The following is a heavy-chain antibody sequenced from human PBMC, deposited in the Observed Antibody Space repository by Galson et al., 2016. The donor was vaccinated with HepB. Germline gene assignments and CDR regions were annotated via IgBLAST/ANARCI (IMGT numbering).Heavy chain of an antibody. Sequence: SLRLSCAASGFTFSRYAMTWVRLAPGKGLEWVSVISGSGASTLYADSVKGRFTISRDNSKNTVDLQMNILGVEDTAVYYCATTVGTCAGDCSPWTIYFYYGMDVWGRGTTVTVS. J-gene: IGHJ6*02. CDR3: ATTVGTCAGDCSPWTIYFYYGMDV. CDR1: GFTFSRYA. CDR2: ISGSGAST. V-gene: IGHV3-23*01. D-gene: IGHD2-21*02.